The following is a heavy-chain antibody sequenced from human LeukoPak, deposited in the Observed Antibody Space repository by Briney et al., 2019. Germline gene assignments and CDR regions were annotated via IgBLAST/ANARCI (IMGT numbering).Heavy chain of an antibody. CDR1: GGSFSGYY. Sequence: SETLSLTCAVYGGSFSGYYWSWIRQPPGKGLEWIGEINHSGNTNYNPSLKSRVTISVDTSKNQFSLKLSSVTAADTAVYYCARGHGDIVVVPAAISGLGSSYYFDYWGQGTLVTVSS. J-gene: IGHJ4*02. D-gene: IGHD2-2*01. V-gene: IGHV4-34*01. CDR2: INHSGNT. CDR3: ARGHGDIVVVPAAISGLGSSYYFDY.